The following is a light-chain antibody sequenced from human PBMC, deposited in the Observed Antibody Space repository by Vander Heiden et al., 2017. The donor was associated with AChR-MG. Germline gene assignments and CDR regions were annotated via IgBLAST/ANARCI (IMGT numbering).Light chain of an antibody. J-gene: IGKJ2*01. CDR1: QSVSSN. V-gene: IGKV3-15*01. CDR3: QQYNNWPPYT. Sequence: EIVMTQSPATLSVSPGERATLSCRASQSVSSNLAWYQQTPGQAPRLLIYGASTRATGIPARFSGSGSGTEFTLTISSLQSEDFAVYYCQQYNNWPPYTFGQETKLEI. CDR2: GAS.